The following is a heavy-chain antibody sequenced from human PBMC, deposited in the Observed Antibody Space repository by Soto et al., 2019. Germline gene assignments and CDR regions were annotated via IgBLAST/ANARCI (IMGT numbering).Heavy chain of an antibody. CDR3: ARDRTPYYDILTARLGGYYYYMDV. J-gene: IGHJ6*03. D-gene: IGHD3-9*01. CDR1: GYTFTSYG. V-gene: IGHV1-18*01. CDR2: ISAYNGNT. Sequence: ASVKVSCKASGYTFTSYGISWVRQAPGQGLEWMGWISAYNGNTNYAQKLQGRVTMTTDTSTSTAYMELRSLRSDDTAVYYCARDRTPYYDILTARLGGYYYYMDVWGKGTTVTVSS.